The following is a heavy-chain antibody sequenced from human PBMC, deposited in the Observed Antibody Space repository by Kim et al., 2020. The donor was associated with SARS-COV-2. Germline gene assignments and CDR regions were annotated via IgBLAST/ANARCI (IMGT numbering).Heavy chain of an antibody. CDR3: ARGNVDTAMVYMYYYYYGMDV. D-gene: IGHD5-18*01. V-gene: IGHV3-7*03. J-gene: IGHJ6*02. CDR1: GFTFSSYW. CDR2: IKQDGSEK. Sequence: GGSLRLSCAASGFTFSSYWMSWVRQAPGKGLEWVANIKQDGSEKYYVDSVKGRFTISRDNAKNSLYLQMNSLRAEDTAVYYCARGNVDTAMVYMYYYYYGMDVWGQGTTVTVSS.